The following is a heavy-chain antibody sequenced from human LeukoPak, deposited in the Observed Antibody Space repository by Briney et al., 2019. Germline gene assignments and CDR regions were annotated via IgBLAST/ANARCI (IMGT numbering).Heavy chain of an antibody. CDR2: IYHSGST. J-gene: IGHJ3*02. CDR1: GGSISSSNW. V-gene: IGHV4-4*02. CDR3: ARDGRYYYAFDI. Sequence: KASETLSLTCAVSGGSISSSNWWSWVRQPPGKGLEWIGEIYHSGSTNYNPSLKSRVAISVDKSKNQFSLKLSSVTAADTAVYYCARDGRYYYAFDIWGQGTMVTVSS. D-gene: IGHD1-26*01.